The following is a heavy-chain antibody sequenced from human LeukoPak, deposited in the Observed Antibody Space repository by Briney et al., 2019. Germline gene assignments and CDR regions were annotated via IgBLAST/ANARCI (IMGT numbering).Heavy chain of an antibody. D-gene: IGHD4-17*01. CDR3: ARENSHTGYYYYMDV. V-gene: IGHV1-69*05. CDR1: GGTFSSYA. CDR2: IIPIFGTA. J-gene: IGHJ6*03. Sequence: SVKVSCTAPGGTFSSYAISWVRQAPGQGLEWMGGIIPIFGTANYAQKFQGKVTITTDESTSTAYMELSSLRSEDTAVYYCARENSHTGYYYYMDVWGKGTTVTVSS.